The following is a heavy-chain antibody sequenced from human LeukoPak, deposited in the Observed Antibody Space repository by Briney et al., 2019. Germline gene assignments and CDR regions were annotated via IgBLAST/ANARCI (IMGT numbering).Heavy chain of an antibody. Sequence: GGSLRLSCAASGFTYRNAWMSWVRQAPGKGLEWVGRIKGKTDGGTTDYAAPVKGRFTISRDDSKNTLYLQMNSLKTEDTAVYYCTTGARHAHYYYYYMDVWGKGTTVTVSS. CDR2: IKGKTDGGTT. J-gene: IGHJ6*03. CDR1: GFTYRNAW. CDR3: TTGARHAHYYYYYMDV. V-gene: IGHV3-15*01.